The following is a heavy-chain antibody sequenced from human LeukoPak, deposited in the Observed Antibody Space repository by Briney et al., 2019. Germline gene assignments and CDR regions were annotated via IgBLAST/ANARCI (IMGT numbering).Heavy chain of an antibody. V-gene: IGHV3-23*01. CDR3: AKALKATGSSDAFDI. CDR2: ISGSGGST. Sequence: PGRSLRLSCAASGFTFSSYAMSWVRQAPGKGLEWVSAISGSGGSTYYADCVKGRFTISRDNSKNTLYLQMNSLRAEDTAVYYCAKALKATGSSDAFDIWGQGTMVTVSS. D-gene: IGHD3-9*01. CDR1: GFTFSSYA. J-gene: IGHJ3*02.